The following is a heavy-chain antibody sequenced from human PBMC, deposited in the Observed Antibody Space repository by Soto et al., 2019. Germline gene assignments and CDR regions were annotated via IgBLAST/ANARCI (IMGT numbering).Heavy chain of an antibody. J-gene: IGHJ4*02. Sequence: SETLSLTCAVSGGSISSGGCSWSWIRQPPGKGLEWIGYIYHSGSTYYNPSLKSRVTISVDRSKNQFSLKLSSVTAADTAVYYCARGRGYSYGVNFDYWGQGTLVTVSS. V-gene: IGHV4-30-2*01. D-gene: IGHD5-18*01. CDR3: ARGRGYSYGVNFDY. CDR2: IYHSGST. CDR1: GGSISSGGCS.